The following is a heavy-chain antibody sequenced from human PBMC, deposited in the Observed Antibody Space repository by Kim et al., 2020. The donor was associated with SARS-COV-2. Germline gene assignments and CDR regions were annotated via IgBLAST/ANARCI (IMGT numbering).Heavy chain of an antibody. V-gene: IGHV1-69*06. D-gene: IGHD5-18*01. CDR1: GGTFSSYA. CDR2: IIPIFGTA. J-gene: IGHJ5*02. CDR3: ARRTQGYSYGPNWFDP. Sequence: SVKVSCKASGGTFSSYAISWVRQAPGQGLEWMGGIIPIFGTANYAQKFQGRVTITADKSTSTAYMELSSLRSEDTAVYYCARRTQGYSYGPNWFDPWGQGTLVTVSS.